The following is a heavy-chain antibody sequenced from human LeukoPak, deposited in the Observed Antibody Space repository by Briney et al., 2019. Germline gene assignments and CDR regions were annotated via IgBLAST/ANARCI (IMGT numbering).Heavy chain of an antibody. V-gene: IGHV3-30*03. CDR2: TSYDGSNK. D-gene: IGHD3-22*01. J-gene: IGHJ6*02. Sequence: GGSLRLSCAASGFTFSRFGTHWVRQAPGKGLEWVAVTSYDGSNKYYADSVKGRFTISRDNSKNTLYLQMNSLRAEDTAVYYCARALPITMIVVVYPGGMDVWGQGTTVTVSS. CDR1: GFTFSRFG. CDR3: ARALPITMIVVVYPGGMDV.